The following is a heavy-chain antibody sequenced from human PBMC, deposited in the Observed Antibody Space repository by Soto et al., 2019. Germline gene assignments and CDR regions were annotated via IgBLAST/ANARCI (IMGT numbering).Heavy chain of an antibody. CDR1: GFAFNNYA. CDR2: ISGSAGST. CDR3: AKAGGAAGTVDYFDY. D-gene: IGHD6-13*01. J-gene: IGHJ4*02. V-gene: IGHV3-23*01. Sequence: PGGSLRLSCAASGFAFNNYAINWVRQSPGKGLEWVSVISGSAGSTYYADSVKGRFTITRDNSKNTLYLQMSSLRVEDTAVYYCAKAGGAAGTVDYFDYWDQGTLVTVSS.